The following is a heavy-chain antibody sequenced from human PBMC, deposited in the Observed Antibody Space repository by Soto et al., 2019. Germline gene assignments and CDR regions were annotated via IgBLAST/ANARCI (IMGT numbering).Heavy chain of an antibody. Sequence: SETLSLTCTVSGGSITNNHYYWSWIRQSPGKGLEWIGHIYDTWSTYNNPSLESRVTISVDTSKNQFSLKLTSVTDADTAVYYCARGEPSYYDSYGPWGQGTLVTVSS. V-gene: IGHV4-30-4*01. CDR3: ARGEPSYYDSYGP. CDR2: IYDTWST. D-gene: IGHD3-22*01. J-gene: IGHJ5*02. CDR1: GGSITNNHYY.